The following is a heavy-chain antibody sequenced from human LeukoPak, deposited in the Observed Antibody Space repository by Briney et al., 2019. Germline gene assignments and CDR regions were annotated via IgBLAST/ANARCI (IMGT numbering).Heavy chain of an antibody. CDR3: AKDQPVAHYFDY. D-gene: IGHD6-19*01. CDR2: ISYDGSNK. V-gene: IGHV3-30*18. CDR1: GFTFSSYG. Sequence: GGSLRLSCAASGFTFSSYGMHWVRQAPGKGLEGVGVISYDGSNKYYADSVKGRFTISRDNSKNTLYLQMNSLRAEDTAVYYCAKDQPVAHYFDYWGQGTLVTVSS. J-gene: IGHJ4*02.